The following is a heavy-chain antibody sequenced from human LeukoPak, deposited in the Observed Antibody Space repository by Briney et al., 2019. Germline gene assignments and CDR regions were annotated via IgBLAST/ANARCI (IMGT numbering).Heavy chain of an antibody. Sequence: SETLSLTCAVYGGSFSGYYWSWIRQPPGKGLEWIGEINHSGSTNYNPSLKSRVTISVDTSKNQFSLKLSSVTAADTAVYYCARGPPPARWGQGTLVTVSS. J-gene: IGHJ4*02. V-gene: IGHV4-34*01. CDR1: GGSFSGYY. CDR3: ARGPPPAR. CDR2: INHSGST.